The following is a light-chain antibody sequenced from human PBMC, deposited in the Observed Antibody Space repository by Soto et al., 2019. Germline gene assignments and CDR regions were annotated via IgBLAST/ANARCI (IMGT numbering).Light chain of an antibody. V-gene: IGKV1-12*01. CDR2: DXS. CDR3: QQANSVTRP. Sequence: DIRMTQSPSSVSASVGDRVTVPXRARQGIRRWLAWYQQHQGXPPKXXXSDXSSLQRGVPSRLSGSGSGTDFTLTISSLQPEDFATYYCQQANSVTRPFGGGTKVDIK. CDR1: QGIRRW. J-gene: IGKJ4*02.